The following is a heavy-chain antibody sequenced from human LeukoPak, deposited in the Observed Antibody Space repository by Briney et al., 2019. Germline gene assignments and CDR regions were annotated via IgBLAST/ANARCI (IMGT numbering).Heavy chain of an antibody. V-gene: IGHV3-64*01. CDR3: ARGRYYDSSGYYHFDY. Sequence: GGSLRLPCAASGFTFSSYAMHWVRQAPGKGLEYVSAISSNGGSTYYANSVKGRFTISRDNSKNTLYLQMGSLRAEDMAVYYCARGRYYDSSGYYHFDYWGQGTLVTVSS. J-gene: IGHJ4*02. CDR2: ISSNGGST. CDR1: GFTFSSYA. D-gene: IGHD3-22*01.